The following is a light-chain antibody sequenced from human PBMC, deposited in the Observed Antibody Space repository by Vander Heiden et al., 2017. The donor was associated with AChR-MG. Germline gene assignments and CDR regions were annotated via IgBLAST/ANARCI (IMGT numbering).Light chain of an antibody. Sequence: SYQLTQPPAVSVSPGQTASITCSGDQLGDKYACWYQQKPGQSPVLVIYQNTKRPSGIPERFSGSTAGNTATLTIGGNQAIDEADYYCQAWDSTFWVFGGGTKLTVL. J-gene: IGLJ3*02. CDR3: QAWDSTFWV. CDR2: QNT. V-gene: IGLV3-1*01. CDR1: QLGDKY.